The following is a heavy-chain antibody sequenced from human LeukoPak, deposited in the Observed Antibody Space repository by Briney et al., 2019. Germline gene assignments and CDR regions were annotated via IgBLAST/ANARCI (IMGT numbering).Heavy chain of an antibody. D-gene: IGHD4-17*01. J-gene: IGHJ4*02. Sequence: GESLKISCKGSGYSFSNYWIGWVRQMPGKGLEWMGIIYVGDSDTRYSPSFQGPVNISADKSITTTYLQWSSLKASDTAMYYCARQPTTGAYFDYWGQGTLVTVSS. V-gene: IGHV5-51*01. CDR3: ARQPTTGAYFDY. CDR1: GYSFSNYW. CDR2: IYVGDSDT.